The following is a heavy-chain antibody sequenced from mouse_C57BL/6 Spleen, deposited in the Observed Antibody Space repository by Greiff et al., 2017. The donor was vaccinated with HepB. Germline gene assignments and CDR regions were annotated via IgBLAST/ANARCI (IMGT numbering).Heavy chain of an antibody. V-gene: IGHV1-81*01. D-gene: IGHD1-1*01. Sequence: VQLQQSGAELARPGASVKLSCKASGYTFTSYGISWVKQRTGQGLEWIGEIYPRSGNTYYNEKFKGKATLTADTSSSTAYMELRSLTSDDSAVYFCARYYYGSNSYAMDYWGQGTSVTVSS. CDR1: GYTFTSYG. J-gene: IGHJ4*01. CDR2: IYPRSGNT. CDR3: ARYYYGSNSYAMDY.